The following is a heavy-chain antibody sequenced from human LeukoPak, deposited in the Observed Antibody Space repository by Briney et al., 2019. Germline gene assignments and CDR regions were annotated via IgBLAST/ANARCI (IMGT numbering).Heavy chain of an antibody. CDR2: ISGSGGST. D-gene: IGHD4-23*01. Sequence: SGGSLRLSCAASGFTLSSYAMSWVRQAPGKGLEWVSAISGSGGSTYYADSVKGRFTISRDNSKNTLYLQMNSLRAEDTAVYYCAKDPRQETTVVTYYFDYWGQGTLVTVSS. CDR3: AKDPRQETTVVTYYFDY. J-gene: IGHJ4*02. V-gene: IGHV3-23*01. CDR1: GFTLSSYA.